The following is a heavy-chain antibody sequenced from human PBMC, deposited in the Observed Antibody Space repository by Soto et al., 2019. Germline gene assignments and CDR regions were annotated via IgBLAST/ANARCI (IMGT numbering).Heavy chain of an antibody. CDR3: AKDRYYDSSSYPALEF. J-gene: IGHJ4*02. Sequence: GGPLRLRYRAAWFTFRNHGIHRVLQAPGKGMERVSVISYDESDKYYVDSVKGRFTITRDNYKNTIYLQMNSMRTEDTALYSCAKDRYYDSSSYPALEFWGQGTLVTVSS. V-gene: IGHV3-30*18. CDR1: WFTFRNHG. D-gene: IGHD3-22*01. CDR2: ISYDESDK.